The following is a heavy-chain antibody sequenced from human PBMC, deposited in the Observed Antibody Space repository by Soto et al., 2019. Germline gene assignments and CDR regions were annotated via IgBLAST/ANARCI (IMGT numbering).Heavy chain of an antibody. CDR3: ARDRYYGSGFGMDV. CDR1: GFTFSSYA. V-gene: IGHV3-30-3*01. Sequence: GGSLRLSCAASGFTFSSYAMHWVRQAPGKGLEWVAVISYDGSNKYYADSVKGRFTISRDNSKNTLYLQMNSLRAEDTAVYYCARDRYYGSGFGMDVWGQGTTVTVSS. CDR2: ISYDGSNK. D-gene: IGHD3-10*01. J-gene: IGHJ6*02.